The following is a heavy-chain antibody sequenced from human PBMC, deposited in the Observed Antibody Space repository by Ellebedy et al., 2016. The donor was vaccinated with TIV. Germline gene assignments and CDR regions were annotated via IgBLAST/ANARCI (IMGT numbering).Heavy chain of an antibody. D-gene: IGHD3-10*01. J-gene: IGHJ5*02. CDR2: IYYSGST. V-gene: IGHV4-31*03. CDR1: GGSISSGGYY. CDR3: ARAMVRGVISGQGWFDP. Sequence: LRLXXTVSGGSISSGGYYWSWIRQHPGKGLEWIGYIYYSGSTYYNPSLKSRVTISVDTSKNQFSLKLSSVTAADTAVYYCARAMVRGVISGQGWFDPWGQGTLVTVSS.